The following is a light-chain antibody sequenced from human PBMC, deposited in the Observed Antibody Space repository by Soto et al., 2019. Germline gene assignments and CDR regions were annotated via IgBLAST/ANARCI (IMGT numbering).Light chain of an antibody. Sequence: EIVLTQSPGTLSLSPGERATLSCRASQSVSNNYLAWYQQKPGQAPRLLIYGTSNRATGIPDRFSGTGSGTDFSLTISSLEPGDLAVYYCQQYGSSPRTFGQGTKVDIK. CDR3: QQYGSSPRT. CDR1: QSVSNNY. CDR2: GTS. V-gene: IGKV3-20*01. J-gene: IGKJ1*01.